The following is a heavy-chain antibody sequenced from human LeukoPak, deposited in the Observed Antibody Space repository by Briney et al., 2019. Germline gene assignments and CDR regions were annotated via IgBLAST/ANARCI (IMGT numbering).Heavy chain of an antibody. CDR3: AKLPRRIVGATGYAAY. CDR2: ISGSGGST. D-gene: IGHD1-26*01. J-gene: IGHJ4*02. V-gene: IGHV3-23*01. CDR1: GFTFSSYA. Sequence: GSLRLSCAASGFTFSSYAMSWVRQAPGKGLEWVSAISGSGGSTYYADSVKGRFTISRDNSKNTLYLQMNSLRAEDTAVYYCAKLPRRIVGATGYAAYWGQGTLVTVSS.